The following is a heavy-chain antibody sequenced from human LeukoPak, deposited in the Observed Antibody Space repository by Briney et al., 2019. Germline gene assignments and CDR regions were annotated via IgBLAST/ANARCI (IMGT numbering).Heavy chain of an antibody. CDR3: ASTIWGAAAGTDY. D-gene: IGHD6-13*01. V-gene: IGHV1-2*02. J-gene: IGHJ4*02. CDR1: GYTFTGYY. Sequence: ASVKVSCKASGYTFTGYYMHWVRQAPGQGLGWMGWINPNSGGTNYAQKFQGRVTMTRDTSISTAYMELSRLRSDDTAVYYCASTIWGAAAGTDYWGQGTLVTVSS. CDR2: INPNSGGT.